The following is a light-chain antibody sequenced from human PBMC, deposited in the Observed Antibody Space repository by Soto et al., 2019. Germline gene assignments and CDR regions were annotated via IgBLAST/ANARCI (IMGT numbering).Light chain of an antibody. CDR2: KAS. Sequence: DIQMTQSPSTLSASVGDRVTITCRASQSISYWLAWYQQRPGKAPKLLIYKASNLESGVPSRFSGSGSGTEFTLTISSLQPDDFATYYCQQYKSYSRTFGQGTKVDIK. V-gene: IGKV1-5*03. CDR1: QSISYW. CDR3: QQYKSYSRT. J-gene: IGKJ1*01.